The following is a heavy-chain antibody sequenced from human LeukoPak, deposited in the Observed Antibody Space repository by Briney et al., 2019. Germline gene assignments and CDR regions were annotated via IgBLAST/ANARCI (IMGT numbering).Heavy chain of an antibody. V-gene: IGHV4-61*02. CDR1: GGSISSGSYY. D-gene: IGHD3-22*01. CDR2: IYTSGST. CDR3: AREKYYDSSGYSLGRYYYYGMDV. Sequence: SQTLSLTCTVSGGSISSGSYYWSWIRQPAGKGLEWIGRIYTSGSTNYNPSLKSRVTISVDTSKNQFSLKLSSVTAADTAVYYCAREKYYDSSGYSLGRYYYYGMDVWGQGTTVTVSS. J-gene: IGHJ6*02.